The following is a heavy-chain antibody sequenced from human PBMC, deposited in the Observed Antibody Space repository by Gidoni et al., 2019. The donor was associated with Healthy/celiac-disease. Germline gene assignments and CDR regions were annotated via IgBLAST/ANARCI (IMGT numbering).Heavy chain of an antibody. CDR2: INHSGST. D-gene: IGHD3-16*01. J-gene: IGHJ6*02. V-gene: IGHV4-34*01. CDR1: GGSFSGYY. Sequence: QVQLQQCGPGRFKPSQTLSLTCAVYGGSFSGYYWSWIRQPTGKGLEWIGEINHSGSTNYTPSFKSRVTISVDTSKNPFSLKLSWVSAADTAVYYCARGPLLRPCYYGMDVWGQGTTVTVSS. CDR3: ARGPLLRPCYYGMDV.